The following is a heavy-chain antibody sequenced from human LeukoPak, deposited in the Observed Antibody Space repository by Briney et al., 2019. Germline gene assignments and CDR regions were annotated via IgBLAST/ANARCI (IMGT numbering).Heavy chain of an antibody. CDR3: AKGEGLMSSGWYPVVY. Sequence: GRSLRLSCAASGFTFSSYAMSSVRQAPGKGLEWVLAISGSGGSTYYADSVKGRFIISRDNSKNTLYLQMNSLRDEDTAVYYCAKGEGLMSSGWYPVVYWGQGTLVTVSS. V-gene: IGHV3-23*01. CDR2: ISGSGGST. J-gene: IGHJ4*02. D-gene: IGHD6-19*01. CDR1: GFTFSSYA.